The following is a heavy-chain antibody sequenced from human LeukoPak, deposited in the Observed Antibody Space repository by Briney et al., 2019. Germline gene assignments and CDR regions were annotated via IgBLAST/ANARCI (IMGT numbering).Heavy chain of an antibody. V-gene: IGHV3-21*04. CDR3: AKKKPPEGGY. CDR1: GFTFSSYS. J-gene: IGHJ4*02. CDR2: ISSSSYI. D-gene: IGHD3-16*01. Sequence: GGSLRLSCAASGFTFSSYSMNWVRQAPGKGLEWVSSISSSSYIYYADSVKGRFTISRDDSKNTLYLQMNSLRAEDTAVYYCAKKKPPEGGYWGQGTLVTVSS.